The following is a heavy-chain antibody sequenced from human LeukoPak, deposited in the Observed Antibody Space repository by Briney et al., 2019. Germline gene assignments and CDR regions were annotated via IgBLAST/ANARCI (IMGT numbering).Heavy chain of an antibody. CDR3: ARVRYSSTWFDP. CDR1: GHTFTGYY. CDR2: INPNSGGT. J-gene: IGHJ5*02. D-gene: IGHD6-13*01. V-gene: IGHV1-2*02. Sequence: ASVKVSCKASGHTFTGYYMHWVRQAPGQGLEWMGWINPNSGGTNYAQKFQGRVTMTRDTSISTAYMELSRLRSDDTAVYYCARVRYSSTWFDPWGQGTLVTVSS.